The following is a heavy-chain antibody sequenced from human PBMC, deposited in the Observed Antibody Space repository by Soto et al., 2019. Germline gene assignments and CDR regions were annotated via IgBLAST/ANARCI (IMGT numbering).Heavy chain of an antibody. V-gene: IGHV1-69*12. Sequence: QVQLVQSGAEVKKPGSSVTVSCKASGGTFSSYTISWVRQAPGQGLEWMGGIIPIFGTANYAQKFQGRVTITADESTSTAYMELSSLRSEDTAVYCCARGNHRWLQLGYFDLWGRGTLVTVSS. D-gene: IGHD5-12*01. CDR2: IIPIFGTA. J-gene: IGHJ2*01. CDR3: ARGNHRWLQLGYFDL. CDR1: GGTFSSYT.